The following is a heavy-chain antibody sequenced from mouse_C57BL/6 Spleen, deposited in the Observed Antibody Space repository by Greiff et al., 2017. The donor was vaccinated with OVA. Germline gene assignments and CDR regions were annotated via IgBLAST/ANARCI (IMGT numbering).Heavy chain of an antibody. CDR2: IDPEDGAT. D-gene: IGHD4-1*01. V-gene: IGHV14-2*01. Sequence: VQLKESGAELVKPGASVKLSCTASGFNIKDYYMHWVKQRPEQGLEWIGRIDPEDGATKYAPNFQGKATITADTSSNTAYLQLSSLTSEDTAVYYCARSNWYYAMDYCGQGTSVTVSS. CDR1: GFNIKDYY. CDR3: ARSNWYYAMDY. J-gene: IGHJ4*01.